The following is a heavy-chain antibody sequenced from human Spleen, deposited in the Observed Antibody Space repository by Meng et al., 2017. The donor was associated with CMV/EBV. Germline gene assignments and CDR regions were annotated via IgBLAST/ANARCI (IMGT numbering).Heavy chain of an antibody. V-gene: IGHV3-21*01. CDR2: ISSSSGYI. CDR1: GFTFSSYS. J-gene: IGHJ6*01. D-gene: IGHD1-7*01. CDR3: ARPELTVYYAMDV. Sequence: GESLKISCAASGFTFSSYSMKWVRQAPGKGLEWVSSISSSSGYIYYADSVKGRFTISRDNDNDSLYLQMNSLRAEDTAVYYCARPELTVYYAMDVWGQGTTVTVSS.